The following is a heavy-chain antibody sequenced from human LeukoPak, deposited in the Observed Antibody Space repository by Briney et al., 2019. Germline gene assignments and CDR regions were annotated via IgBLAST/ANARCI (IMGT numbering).Heavy chain of an antibody. Sequence: PSETLSLTYTVSGGSISSYYWSWFRQPPGKGPEWIGYIYYSGSTNYNPSLKSRVTISVDTSKNQFSLKLSSVTAADTAVYYCARGGLITAVLRYFDWPQGAFDIWGQGTMVTVSS. V-gene: IGHV4-59*01. CDR3: ARGGLITAVLRYFDWPQGAFDI. CDR1: GGSISSYY. J-gene: IGHJ3*02. CDR2: IYYSGST. D-gene: IGHD3-9*01.